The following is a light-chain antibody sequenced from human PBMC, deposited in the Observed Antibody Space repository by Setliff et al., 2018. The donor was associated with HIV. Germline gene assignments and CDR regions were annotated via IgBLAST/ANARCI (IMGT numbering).Light chain of an antibody. J-gene: IGLJ1*01. CDR1: RSDVGGYNY. CDR2: DVS. V-gene: IGLV2-14*03. Sequence: QSVLTQAASVSGSPGQSITMSCTGTRSDVGGYNYVSWYQQHPGKAPKLMIYDVSNRPSGVSNRFSGSKSGNTAFLTISGLQAEDEADYYCSSYTSTSTLCVFGTGTKVTV. CDR3: SSYTSTSTLCV.